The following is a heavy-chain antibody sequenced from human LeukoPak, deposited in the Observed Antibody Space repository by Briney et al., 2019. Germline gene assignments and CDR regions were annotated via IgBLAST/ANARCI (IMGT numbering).Heavy chain of an antibody. D-gene: IGHD2-2*01. J-gene: IGHJ5*02. CDR3: AGQRCSSTSCYSWFDP. Sequence: KTSETLSLTCTVSGVSISSYYWSWIRQPPGKGLEWIGYVFYTGSTNYNPSLKSRVTISVDTSKNQFSLKLTSVTAADTAVYYCAGQRCSSTSCYSWFDPWGQGTLVTVSS. CDR2: VFYTGST. V-gene: IGHV4-59*08. CDR1: GVSISSYY.